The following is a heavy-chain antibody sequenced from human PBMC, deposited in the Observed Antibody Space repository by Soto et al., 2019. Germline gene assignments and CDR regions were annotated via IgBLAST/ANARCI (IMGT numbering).Heavy chain of an antibody. J-gene: IGHJ4*02. CDR2: IIPMFGTA. CDR3: ARGWETVGTTTPFAY. Sequence: QVQLVQSGAEVKKPGSSVKVSCTASGGTFSTYAITWVRQAPGQGLEWMGGIIPMFGTANYAQKFRGRVTVTADESTSTAHMELSSLRSEDTAVYYCARGWETVGTTTPFAYWGQGPLVTVSS. CDR1: GGTFSTYA. V-gene: IGHV1-69*01. D-gene: IGHD1-26*01.